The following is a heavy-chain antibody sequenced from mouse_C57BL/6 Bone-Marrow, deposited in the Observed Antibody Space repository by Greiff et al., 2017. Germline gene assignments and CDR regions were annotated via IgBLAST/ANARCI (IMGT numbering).Heavy chain of an antibody. Sequence: QVQLQQSGAELVKPGASVKMSCKASGYTFTSYWITWVKQRPGQGLEWIGDIYPGSGSTNYNEKFKSKATLTVDTSSSTAYMQLSSLTSEDSAVYYYARRETYYGLWFAYWGQGTLVTVSA. J-gene: IGHJ3*01. CDR2: IYPGSGST. CDR1: GYTFTSYW. D-gene: IGHD1-1*02. CDR3: ARRETYYGLWFAY. V-gene: IGHV1-55*01.